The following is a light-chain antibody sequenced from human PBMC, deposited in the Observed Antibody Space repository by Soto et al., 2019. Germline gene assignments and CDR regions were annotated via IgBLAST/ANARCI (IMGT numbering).Light chain of an antibody. V-gene: IGKV1-39*01. J-gene: IGKJ4*01. CDR2: VAS. CDR1: QRIRTD. Sequence: IQMTQSPSSLSASVGERVTITCRASQRIRTDLNWYQQRPGKAPKVLIYVASTLQTGVPSRLSGSSSGTDFNLTITSLQPEDFALYYCQQSYKNPHTFGGGTRVEIK. CDR3: QQSYKNPHT.